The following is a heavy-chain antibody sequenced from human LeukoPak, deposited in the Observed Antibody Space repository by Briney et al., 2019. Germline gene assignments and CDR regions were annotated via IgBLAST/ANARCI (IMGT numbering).Heavy chain of an antibody. CDR3: ARGSSGPDF. Sequence: PGGSLRLSCAASGFTFINHRMHWVRQAPGKGLVCVSRINNDGSDTIDAESVKGRFTISRDNAKSTLFLQMDSLRVEDTAVYYCARGSSGPDFWGQGTLVTVSS. CDR2: INNDGSDT. CDR1: GFTFINHR. V-gene: IGHV3-74*01. J-gene: IGHJ4*02.